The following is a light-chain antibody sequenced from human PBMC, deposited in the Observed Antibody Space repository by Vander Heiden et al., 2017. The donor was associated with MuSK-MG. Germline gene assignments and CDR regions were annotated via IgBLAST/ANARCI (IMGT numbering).Light chain of an antibody. CDR2: EVS. V-gene: IGKV2D-29*01. CDR1: HSLLHSDGKTY. Sequence: DIVMTQSPLSLSVTPGQPASISCKSSHSLLHSDGKTYLYWYLQKPGQPPQLLIYEVSNRFSGVPDRFSGRASGTDFTLKISLVDAEDVRIYYCRQSVQLPQAFGGGTKVEIK. J-gene: IGKJ4*01. CDR3: RQSVQLPQA.